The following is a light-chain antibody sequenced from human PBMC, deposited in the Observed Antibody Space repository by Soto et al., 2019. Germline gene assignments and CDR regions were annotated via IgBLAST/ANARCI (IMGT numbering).Light chain of an antibody. V-gene: IGKV1-5*03. J-gene: IGKJ3*01. Sequence: DIQMTQSPSTLSASVGDSVSITCRASQSIGSWLAWYQQKPGKVPKLLIHKASSLQSGVSSRFSGSGSGTELTLTISSLQPDDSATYYCQQYSSLSAFGPGTNVDIK. CDR3: QQYSSLSA. CDR1: QSIGSW. CDR2: KAS.